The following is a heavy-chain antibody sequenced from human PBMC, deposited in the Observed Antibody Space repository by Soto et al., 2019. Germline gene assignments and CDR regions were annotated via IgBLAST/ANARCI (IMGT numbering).Heavy chain of an antibody. CDR3: ARGLRNCSGGSCYSQGAYAFDI. D-gene: IGHD2-15*01. CDR2: INHSGST. Sequence: ETLSLTCAVYGGSFSGYYWSWIRQPPGKGLEWIGEINHSGSTNYNPSLKSRVTISVDTSKNQFSLKLSSVTAADTAVYYCARGLRNCSGGSCYSQGAYAFDIWGQGTMVTVSS. V-gene: IGHV4-34*01. J-gene: IGHJ3*02. CDR1: GGSFSGYY.